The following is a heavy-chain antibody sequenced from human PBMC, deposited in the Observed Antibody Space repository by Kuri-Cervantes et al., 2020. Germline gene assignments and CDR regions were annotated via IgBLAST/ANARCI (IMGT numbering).Heavy chain of an antibody. J-gene: IGHJ4*02. Sequence: GGSLRLSCAASGFTFSSYGMHWVRQAPGKGLEWVAVISYDGSNKYYADSVKGRFTISRDNSKNTLYLQMNSLRAEDTAVYYCARDRAERATIFTVSLSRWGQGTLVTVSS. D-gene: IGHD5-24*01. CDR3: ARDRAERATIFTVSLSR. CDR1: GFTFSSYG. CDR2: ISYDGSNK. V-gene: IGHV3-30*19.